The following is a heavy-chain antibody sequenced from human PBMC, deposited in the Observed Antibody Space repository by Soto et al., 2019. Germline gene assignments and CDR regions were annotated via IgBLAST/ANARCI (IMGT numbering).Heavy chain of an antibody. D-gene: IGHD6-19*01. CDR3: ATSSSGWYSSFDY. Sequence: ASVKVSCKASGYTFTSYYMHWVRLAPRQGLEWMGIINPSGGSTSYPQEFQGRVTMTRDTSTSTVYMELSSLRSEDTAVYYCATSSSGWYSSFDYWGQGTMVTVYS. CDR2: INPSGGST. J-gene: IGHJ4*02. V-gene: IGHV1-46*01. CDR1: GYTFTSYY.